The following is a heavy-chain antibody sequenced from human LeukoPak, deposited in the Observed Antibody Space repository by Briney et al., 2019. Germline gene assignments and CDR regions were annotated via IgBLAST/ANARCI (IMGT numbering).Heavy chain of an antibody. CDR2: ISYYNGNT. Sequence: GPVKVSCKASGYTFTSYGISWVRQAPGQGLEWMGWISYYNGNTNYAQKLQGRVTMTTDTSTSTAYMELRSLRSDDTAVYYCARDTYYYDSSGTRSAFDIWGQGTMVTVSS. CDR3: ARDTYYYDSSGTRSAFDI. D-gene: IGHD3-22*01. V-gene: IGHV1-18*01. CDR1: GYTFTSYG. J-gene: IGHJ3*02.